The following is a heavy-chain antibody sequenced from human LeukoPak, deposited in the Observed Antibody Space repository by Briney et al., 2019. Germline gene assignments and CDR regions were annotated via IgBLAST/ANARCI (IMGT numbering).Heavy chain of an antibody. V-gene: IGHV4-59*01. CDR1: GGSISGYY. CDR2: IYYSGST. D-gene: IGHD3-10*01. J-gene: IGHJ5*02. CDR3: ARSPLGDWFDP. Sequence: PSESLSLTCTVSGGSISGYYWSWIRQPPGKGLEWIGYIYYSGSTNYNPSLKSRVTISVDTTKNQFSLKLSSVTAADTAVYYCARSPLGDWFDPWGQGTLVTVSS.